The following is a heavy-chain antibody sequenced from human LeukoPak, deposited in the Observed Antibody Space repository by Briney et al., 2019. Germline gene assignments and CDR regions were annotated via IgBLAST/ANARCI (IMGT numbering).Heavy chain of an antibody. J-gene: IGHJ4*02. V-gene: IGHV3-23*01. CDR3: AKDGSVRLSPKGYYSDY. CDR1: GFTFSSYA. CDR2: ISGSGGGT. D-gene: IGHD3-10*01. Sequence: GGSLRLSCAASGFTFSSYAMSWVRQAPGKGLEWVSGISGSGGGTYYADSVKGRFTISRDNSKNTLSLQMNSLRAEDTAVYYCAKDGSVRLSPKGYYSDYWGQGIPVTVSS.